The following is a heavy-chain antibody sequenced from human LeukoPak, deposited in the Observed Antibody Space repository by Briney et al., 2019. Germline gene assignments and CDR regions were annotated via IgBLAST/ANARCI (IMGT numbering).Heavy chain of an antibody. Sequence: GGSLRLSCAASGFTFSGSAMHWVRQASGKGLEWVGRIRSKANSYATVYAASVKGRFTISRDNAKNSVYLQMNRLRAEDTAVYYCARDHGFSYYYYYMDVWGKGTTVSVSS. CDR2: IRSKANSYAT. J-gene: IGHJ6*03. D-gene: IGHD3-3*01. CDR3: ARDHGFSYYYYYMDV. CDR1: GFTFSGSA. V-gene: IGHV3-73*01.